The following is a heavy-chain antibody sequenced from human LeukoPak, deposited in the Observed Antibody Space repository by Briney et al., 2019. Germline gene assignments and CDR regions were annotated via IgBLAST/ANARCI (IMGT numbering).Heavy chain of an antibody. J-gene: IGHJ4*02. D-gene: IGHD2-15*01. CDR1: GFTFSSYS. CDR3: VFPYWQDLDH. V-gene: IGHV3-48*02. Sequence: GSLRLSCAASGFTFSSYSMQWVRQAPGKGLEWVSHISSSGSTIYYADSVKGRFTISRDNGKESLYLQMSSLRDEDTAVYYCVFPYWQDLDHWGQGTLATVSS. CDR2: ISSSGSTI.